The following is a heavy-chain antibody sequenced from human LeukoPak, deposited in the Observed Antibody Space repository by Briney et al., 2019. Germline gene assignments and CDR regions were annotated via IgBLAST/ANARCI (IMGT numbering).Heavy chain of an antibody. Sequence: GGSLRLSCAASGFTFSSYSMNWVRQAPGKGLEWVSYISSSSTSIHYADSVKGRFTTSRDSAKNSLYLQMNSLRDEDTAVYYCARSRWDIWGQGTMVTVSS. CDR2: ISSSSTSI. CDR3: ARSRWDI. V-gene: IGHV3-48*02. J-gene: IGHJ3*02. CDR1: GFTFSSYS.